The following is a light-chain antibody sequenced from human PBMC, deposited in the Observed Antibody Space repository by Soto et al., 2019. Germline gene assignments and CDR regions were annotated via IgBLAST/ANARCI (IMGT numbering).Light chain of an antibody. CDR2: GAS. CDR1: QRVNNNW. CDR3: QQYGTSPLT. Sequence: EIVLTQSPGTLSLSPGERDTLSCRASQRVNNNWIAWYQQKTGQAPRFVIYGASTRATGIPDRFSGSGSGTDFTLTISRLEPEDFAVYYCQQYGTSPLTFGGGTKVEIK. V-gene: IGKV3-20*01. J-gene: IGKJ4*01.